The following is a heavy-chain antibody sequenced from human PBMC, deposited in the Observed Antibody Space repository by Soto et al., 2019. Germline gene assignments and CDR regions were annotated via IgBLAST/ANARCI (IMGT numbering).Heavy chain of an antibody. CDR3: ARRFGEYNAFDI. Sequence: SDTLSLTCAVYGGSFSGYYWSWIRQPPGKGLEWIGEINHSGSTNYNPSLKSRVTISVDTSKNQFSLKLSSVTAADTAVYYCARRFGEYNAFDIWGQGTMVTVSS. D-gene: IGHD3-10*01. J-gene: IGHJ3*02. CDR2: INHSGST. V-gene: IGHV4-34*01. CDR1: GGSFSGYY.